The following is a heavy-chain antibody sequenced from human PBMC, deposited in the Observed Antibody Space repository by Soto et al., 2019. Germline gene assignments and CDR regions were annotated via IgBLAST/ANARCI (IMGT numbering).Heavy chain of an antibody. CDR1: GGSFSGYY. Sequence: PSETLSLTCAVYGGSFSGYYWSWIRQPPGKGLEWIGEINHSGSTNYNPSLKSRVTISVDTSKNQFSLKLSSVTAADTAVYYCARGLDDKTIFGVVTKHNWFDPWGQGTLGTVSS. D-gene: IGHD3-3*01. J-gene: IGHJ5*02. CDR2: INHSGST. CDR3: ARGLDDKTIFGVVTKHNWFDP. V-gene: IGHV4-34*01.